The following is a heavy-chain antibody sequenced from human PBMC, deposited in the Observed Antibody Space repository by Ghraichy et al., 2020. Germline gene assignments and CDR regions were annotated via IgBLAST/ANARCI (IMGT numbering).Heavy chain of an antibody. CDR2: ISYDGSNK. Sequence: LSLTCAASGFTFSSYAMHWVRQAPGKGLEWVAVISYDGSNKYYADSVKGRFTISRDNSKNTLYLQMNNLRAEDTAVYYCAREYQTTVTTRPNLDYWGQGTLVTVSS. J-gene: IGHJ4*02. D-gene: IGHD4-17*01. CDR1: GFTFSSYA. CDR3: AREYQTTVTTRPNLDY. V-gene: IGHV3-30-3*01.